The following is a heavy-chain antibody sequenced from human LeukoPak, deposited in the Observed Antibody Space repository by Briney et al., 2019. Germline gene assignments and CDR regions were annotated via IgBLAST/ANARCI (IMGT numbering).Heavy chain of an antibody. V-gene: IGHV3-30*02. Sequence: PGGSLRLSCAASGFTFSSYGMHWVRQAPGKGLEWVAFIRYDGSNKYYADSVKGRFTISRDNSKNTLYLQMNSLRAEDTAVYYCAKGITIFGVATDAFDIWGQGTMVTVSS. D-gene: IGHD3-3*01. CDR2: IRYDGSNK. CDR3: AKGITIFGVATDAFDI. J-gene: IGHJ3*02. CDR1: GFTFSSYG.